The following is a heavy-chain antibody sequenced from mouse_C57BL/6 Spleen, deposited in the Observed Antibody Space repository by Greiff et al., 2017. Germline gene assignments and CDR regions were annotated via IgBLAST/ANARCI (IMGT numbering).Heavy chain of an antibody. J-gene: IGHJ4*01. Sequence: ESGPGLVKPSQSLSLTCSVTGYSITSGYYWNWIRQFPGNKLEWMGYISYDGSNNYNPSLKNRISIPRDTSKNQFFLKLNSVTTEDTATYYCAREGYYYGSSPYAMDYWGQGTSVTVSS. CDR2: ISYDGSN. D-gene: IGHD1-1*01. CDR3: AREGYYYGSSPYAMDY. CDR1: GYSITSGYY. V-gene: IGHV3-6*01.